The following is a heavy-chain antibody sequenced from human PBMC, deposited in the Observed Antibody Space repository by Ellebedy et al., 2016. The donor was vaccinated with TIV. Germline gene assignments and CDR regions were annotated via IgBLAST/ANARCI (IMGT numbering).Heavy chain of an antibody. CDR2: IDPSDSYT. J-gene: IGHJ4*02. Sequence: GESLKISCKGSGYSFTSYWISWVRQMPGNGLEWMGRIDPSDSYTNYSLSFQGHVTISADKSISTAYLQWSSLKASDTAMYYCARRIDYGENFDYWGQGTLVTVSS. V-gene: IGHV5-10-1*01. CDR1: GYSFTSYW. D-gene: IGHD4-17*01. CDR3: ARRIDYGENFDY.